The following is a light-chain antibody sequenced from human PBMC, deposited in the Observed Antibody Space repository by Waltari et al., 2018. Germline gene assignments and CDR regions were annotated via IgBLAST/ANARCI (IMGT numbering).Light chain of an antibody. V-gene: IGKV1-33*01. CDR2: DAS. Sequence: QASQDIDNKLNWYRHKPGKAPELLIYDASNLESGVPSRFSGSGSGADFTFTINSLQPGDFATYYCQQYDVLLPGFTFGPGTTVDLK. J-gene: IGKJ3*01. CDR3: QQYDVLLPGFT. CDR1: QDIDNK.